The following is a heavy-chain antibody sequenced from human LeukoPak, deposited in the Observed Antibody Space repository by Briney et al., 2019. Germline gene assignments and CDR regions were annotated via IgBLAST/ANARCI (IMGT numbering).Heavy chain of an antibody. CDR2: ISSSGSTI. D-gene: IGHD5-18*01. V-gene: IGHV3-48*03. Sequence: GGALRLSCAASGFTFSSYEMNWVRQAPGKGLEWVSYISSSGSTIYYADSVKGRFTISRDNAKNSLYLKMNSLRAEDTAVYYCARVVSERIQFSEKSDYWGQGTMVTVSS. CDR3: ARVVSERIQFSEKSDY. J-gene: IGHJ4*02. CDR1: GFTFSSYE.